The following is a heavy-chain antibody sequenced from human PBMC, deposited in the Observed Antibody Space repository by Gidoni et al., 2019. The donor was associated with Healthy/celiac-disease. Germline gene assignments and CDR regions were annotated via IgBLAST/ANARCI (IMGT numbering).Heavy chain of an antibody. Sequence: EVQLVESGGGLVQPGGSLRLSCAASGLTFSSYWMHWVRQAPGKGLVWVSRINSDGSSTSYAGSVKGRFTISRDNAKNTLYLQMNSLRAEDTAVYYCARGYRGSYAFDYWGQGTLVTVSS. D-gene: IGHD1-26*01. J-gene: IGHJ4*02. CDR3: ARGYRGSYAFDY. V-gene: IGHV3-74*01. CDR1: GLTFSSYW. CDR2: INSDGSST.